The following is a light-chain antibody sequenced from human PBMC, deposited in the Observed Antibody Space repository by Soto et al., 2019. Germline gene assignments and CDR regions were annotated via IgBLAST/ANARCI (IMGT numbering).Light chain of an antibody. CDR3: VTWDDSLNGVV. CDR2: SND. Sequence: QSVLTQPPSASGTPGQRVSISCSGGSSNIGTNTVNWYQHLPGTAPKLLIFSNDERPSGVPDRFSGSKSGTSASLAIIGLQSDDEADYYCVTWDDSLNGVVFGGGTKLTVL. CDR1: SSNIGTNT. J-gene: IGLJ2*01. V-gene: IGLV1-44*01.